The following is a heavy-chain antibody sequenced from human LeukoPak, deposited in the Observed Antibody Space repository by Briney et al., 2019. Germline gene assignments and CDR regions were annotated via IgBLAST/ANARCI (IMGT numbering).Heavy chain of an antibody. J-gene: IGHJ6*02. CDR2: ISGGIEDS. D-gene: IGHD6-13*01. CDR1: GFTFGGYA. CDR3: GRTIAQYTNSWLYYFYGLDV. Sequence: SGGSLRLSCTASGFTFGGYAMTWVRQAPGKGLEWVSSISGGIEDSYYADSVKGRFTISRDNSRSTLNSLRADDTAVYYCGRTIAQYTNSWLYYFYGLDVWGQGTTVTVSS. V-gene: IGHV3-23*01.